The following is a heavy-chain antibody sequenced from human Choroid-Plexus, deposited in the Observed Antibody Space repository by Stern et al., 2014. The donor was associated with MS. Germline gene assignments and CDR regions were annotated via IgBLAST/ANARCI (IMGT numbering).Heavy chain of an antibody. CDR3: AKDRQWSTYFFDY. D-gene: IGHD2-15*01. J-gene: IGHJ4*02. Sequence: VQLVQSGGGVAQPGRPLILSCAASGFTFSNFDMHWVRQAPGKGLEWVALISYDGSDKYYADSVKGRFTIFRDNSKNTLYMHMNSLRAEDTAVYYCAKDRQWSTYFFDYWGQGSLVTVSS. CDR1: GFTFSNFD. V-gene: IGHV3-30*18. CDR2: ISYDGSDK.